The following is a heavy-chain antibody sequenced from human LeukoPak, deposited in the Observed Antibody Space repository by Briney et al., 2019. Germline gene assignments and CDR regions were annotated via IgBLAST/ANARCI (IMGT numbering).Heavy chain of an antibody. CDR1: GGTLSNHA. CDR3: ARWAGDSSAWYPALFDY. CDR2: IIPISGTA. J-gene: IGHJ4*02. V-gene: IGHV1-69*13. Sequence: ASVKVSCKASGGTLSNHAISWVRQAPGQGLEWMGVIIPISGTANYAQKFQGRVTITADASTSTVYMELSSLTSDDTAVYYCARWAGDSSAWYPALFDYWGQGTLVTVSS. D-gene: IGHD6-13*01.